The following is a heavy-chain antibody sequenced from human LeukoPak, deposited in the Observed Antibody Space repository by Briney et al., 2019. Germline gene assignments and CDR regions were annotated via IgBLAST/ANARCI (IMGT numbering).Heavy chain of an antibody. Sequence: GGSLRLSCAASGFTFSSYAMHWVRQAPGKGLEWVAVISYDGSNKYYADSVKGRFTISRDNSKNMLYLQMNSLRAEDTAVYYCAREVSTGSSWYRDAFDIWGQGTMVTVSS. CDR2: ISYDGSNK. J-gene: IGHJ3*02. CDR1: GFTFSSYA. V-gene: IGHV3-30*04. D-gene: IGHD6-13*01. CDR3: AREVSTGSSWYRDAFDI.